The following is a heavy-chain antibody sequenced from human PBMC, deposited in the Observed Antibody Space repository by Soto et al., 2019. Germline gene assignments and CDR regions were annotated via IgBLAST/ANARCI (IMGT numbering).Heavy chain of an antibody. CDR1: GGSISSSNW. Sequence: PSGTPDLTCAVSGGSISSSNWWSWVRQPPGKGLEWIGEIYHSGSTNYNPSLKSRVTISVDKSKNQFSLKLSSVTAADTAVYYCARGFPVYSSRWYLFDFWGQGSLVTVSS. D-gene: IGHD6-13*01. V-gene: IGHV4-4*02. CDR2: IYHSGST. J-gene: IGHJ5*01. CDR3: ARGFPVYSSRWYLFDF.